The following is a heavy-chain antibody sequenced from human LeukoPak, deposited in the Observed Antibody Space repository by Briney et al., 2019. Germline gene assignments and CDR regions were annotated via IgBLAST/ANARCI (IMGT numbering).Heavy chain of an antibody. CDR3: LRGAHYDTSGYYY. J-gene: IGHJ4*02. CDR2: IKNDGSST. V-gene: IGHV3-74*01. CDR1: GFTFSSYW. D-gene: IGHD3-22*01. Sequence: GGSLRLSCAASGFTFSSYWMHWGRQAPGKGLGWVSRIKNDGSSTIYADSVRGRFSISRDNAKNTLYRQMNSLRHEDTAVYYCLRGAHYDTSGYYYWGQGALVTVSS.